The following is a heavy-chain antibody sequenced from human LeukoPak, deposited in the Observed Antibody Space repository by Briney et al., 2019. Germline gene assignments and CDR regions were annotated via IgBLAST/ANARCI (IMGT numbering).Heavy chain of an antibody. CDR3: ASGRSYSGYDSYYFDY. Sequence: SETLSLTCTVSGGSISSGGYYWSWIRQHPGKGLEWIGYIYYSGSTYYNPSLKSRVTISVDTSKNQFSLKLSSVTAADTAVYYCASGRSYSGYDSYYFDYWGQGTLVTVSS. D-gene: IGHD5-12*01. V-gene: IGHV4-31*03. CDR1: GGSISSGGYY. J-gene: IGHJ4*02. CDR2: IYYSGST.